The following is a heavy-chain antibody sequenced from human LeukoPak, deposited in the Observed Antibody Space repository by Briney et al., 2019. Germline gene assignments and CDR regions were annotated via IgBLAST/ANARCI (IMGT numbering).Heavy chain of an antibody. CDR3: VKDNPVCDF. V-gene: IGHV3-30*02. CDR2: IRADETHE. D-gene: IGHD2-8*01. Sequence: GGSLRLSCVASGFIFRDFGMHWVRQAPGKGPEWLAFIRADETHEFYADSVMGRFSISRDISTNTLFLQMDSLTVDDTAAYYCVKDNPVCDFWGQGTLVTVSS. CDR1: GFIFRDFG. J-gene: IGHJ4*02.